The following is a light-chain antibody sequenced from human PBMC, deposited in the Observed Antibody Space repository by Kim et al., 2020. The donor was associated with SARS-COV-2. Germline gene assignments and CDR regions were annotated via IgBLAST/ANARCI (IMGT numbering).Light chain of an antibody. J-gene: IGKJ5*01. CDR2: AAS. V-gene: IGKV1-39*01. Sequence: SVGDRVMITCRARQRIRRQLNWYQHKPGKAPKLLIYAASSLQSGVPSRFSGSGSGTDFTLTISTLQPEDFATYYCQQGYSSPQITFGQGTRLEIK. CDR3: QQGYSSPQIT. CDR1: QRIRRQ.